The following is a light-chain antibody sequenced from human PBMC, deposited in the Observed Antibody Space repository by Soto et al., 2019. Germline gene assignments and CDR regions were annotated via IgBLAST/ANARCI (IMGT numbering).Light chain of an antibody. CDR2: ENS. CDR1: SSNIGAGYD. V-gene: IGLV1-40*01. CDR3: RTYDSILSGFV. J-gene: IGLJ1*01. Sequence: QSVLTQPPSVSGAPGRKVTISCTGSSSNIGAGYDVHWYQQLPGTAPKLLIFENSDRPSGVPDRFSGSKSGTSASLAIFGLQAEDEADYYCRTYDSILSGFVFGSGTKVTVL.